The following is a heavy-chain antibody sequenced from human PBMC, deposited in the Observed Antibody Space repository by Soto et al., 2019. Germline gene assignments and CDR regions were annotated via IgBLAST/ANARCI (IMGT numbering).Heavy chain of an antibody. J-gene: IGHJ5*02. CDR1: GYTFTSYG. CDR3: ARVPHTPFGVVHNNWFDP. Sequence: QVQLVQSGAEVKKPGASVKVSCKASGYTFTSYGISWVRQAPGQGLEWMGWISTYNGNTNYAQKLQGRVTMTTDTSTSTAYMELRSLRSDDTAVYYCARVPHTPFGVVHNNWFDPWGQGTLVTVSS. V-gene: IGHV1-18*01. CDR2: ISTYNGNT. D-gene: IGHD3-3*01.